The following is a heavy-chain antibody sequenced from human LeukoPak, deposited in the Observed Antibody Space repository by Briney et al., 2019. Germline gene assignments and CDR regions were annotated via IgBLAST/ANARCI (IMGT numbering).Heavy chain of an antibody. CDR3: ARVRQQWPSRYYFDY. CDR2: INAGNGNT. V-gene: IGHV1-3*01. Sequence: ASVKVSCKASGYTFTGYYMHWVRQAPGQRLEWMGWINAGNGNTKYSQKFQGRVTITRDTSASTAYMELSSLRSEDTAVYYCARVRQQWPSRYYFDYWGQGTLVTVSS. CDR1: GYTFTGYY. D-gene: IGHD6-19*01. J-gene: IGHJ4*02.